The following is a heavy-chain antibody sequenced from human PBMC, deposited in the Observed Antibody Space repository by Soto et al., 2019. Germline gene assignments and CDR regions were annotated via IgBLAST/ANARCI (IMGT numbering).Heavy chain of an antibody. V-gene: IGHV1-69*01. CDR3: ARVFPDGWVERGVVLGYLDT. D-gene: IGHD1-1*01. Sequence: QVQLVQSGAEVKEPGSAVKVSCKAPADSFSSYGISWVRQAPGQGLEWMGGIIPIFGTTNYAEKFQGRVTITADESTNTAYMELSSLRSEDTALYYCARVFPDGWVERGVVLGYLDTGGRGTLVTASS. CDR2: IIPIFGTT. CDR1: ADSFSSYG. J-gene: IGHJ4*02.